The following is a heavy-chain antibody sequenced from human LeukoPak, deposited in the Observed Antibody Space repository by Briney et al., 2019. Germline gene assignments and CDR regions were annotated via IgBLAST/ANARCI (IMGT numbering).Heavy chain of an antibody. V-gene: IGHV1-8*01. CDR3: ARGIGSWFVGAFDI. CDR1: GYTFTSYD. CDR2: MNPDSGNT. Sequence: ASVKVSCKASGYTFTSYDINWVRQATGQGLEWMGWMNPDSGNTGYAQKFQGRVTMTRNTSISTAYMELSSLRSEDTAVYYCARGIGSWFVGAFDIWGQGTMVTVSS. J-gene: IGHJ3*02. D-gene: IGHD6-13*01.